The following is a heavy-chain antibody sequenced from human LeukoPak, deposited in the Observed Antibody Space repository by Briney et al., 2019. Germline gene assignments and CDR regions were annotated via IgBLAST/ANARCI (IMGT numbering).Heavy chain of an antibody. CDR2: TSSSDPGT. CDR1: GGSISSSNY. J-gene: IGHJ4*02. D-gene: IGHD2-15*01. Sequence: ETLSLTCTVSGGSISSSNYYWGWIRQPPGKGLEWVAATSSSDPGTYHADSVRGRFTISRDNSKNTLYLQMNRLRVEDAAVYYCARAPVASCRGAFCYPFDYWGQGTLVTVSS. V-gene: IGHV3-23*01. CDR3: ARAPVASCRGAFCYPFDY.